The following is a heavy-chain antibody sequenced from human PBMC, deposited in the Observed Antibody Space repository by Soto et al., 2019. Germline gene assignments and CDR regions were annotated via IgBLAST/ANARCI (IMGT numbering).Heavy chain of an antibody. CDR3: AFWVEPFDY. J-gene: IGHJ4*02. V-gene: IGHV1-18*01. CDR1: GYTFTNYG. Sequence: GASVKVSCKASGYTFTNYGLNWVRQAPGQGLEWMGWISPYNGNTNYAQMLQGRVTMTTDTSTSTAYMELSSLRSEDTAVYYCAFWVEPFDYWGQGTLVTVSS. D-gene: IGHD1-1*01. CDR2: ISPYNGNT.